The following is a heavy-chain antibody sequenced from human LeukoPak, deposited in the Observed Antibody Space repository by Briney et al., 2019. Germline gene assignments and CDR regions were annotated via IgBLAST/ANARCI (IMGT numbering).Heavy chain of an antibody. CDR1: GGSISSYY. D-gene: IGHD3-9*01. CDR3: ARHLRNTAVLRYFDWSPYAFDI. V-gene: IGHV4-4*07. CDR2: IYTSGST. J-gene: IGHJ3*02. Sequence: SETLSLTCTFFGGSISSYYWSWIRQPAGKGLEWIGRIYTSGSTNYNPSLKSRVTMSVDTSKNQFSLKLSSVTAADTAVYYCARHLRNTAVLRYFDWSPYAFDIWGQGTMVTVSS.